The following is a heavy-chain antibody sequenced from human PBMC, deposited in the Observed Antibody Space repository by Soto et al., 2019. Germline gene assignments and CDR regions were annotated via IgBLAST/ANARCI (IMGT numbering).Heavy chain of an antibody. CDR1: GGSISSYY. CDR3: ARRYGSCFDY. Sequence: QVQLQESGPGLVKPSETLSLTCTVSGGSISSYYWSWIRQPPGKGLELIGYIYYSGSTHYNPSIKSRVTISVDTSNNQFSLKLSSVTAADTAVYYCARRYGSCFDYWGQGTLVTVSS. V-gene: IGHV4-59*08. D-gene: IGHD5-18*01. CDR2: IYYSGST. J-gene: IGHJ4*02.